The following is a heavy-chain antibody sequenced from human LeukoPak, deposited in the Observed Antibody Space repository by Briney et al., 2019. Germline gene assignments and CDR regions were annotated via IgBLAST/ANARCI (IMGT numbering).Heavy chain of an antibody. CDR3: ARLTCSSTSCSPGGTQVDY. D-gene: IGHD2-2*01. CDR1: GGSFSGYY. V-gene: IGHV4-34*01. CDR2: INHSGST. Sequence: PETLSLTCAVYGGSFSGYYWSWIRQPPGKGLEWIGEINHSGSTNYNPSLKSRVTISVDTSKNQFSLKLSSVTAADTAVYYCARLTCSSTSCSPGGTQVDYWGQGTLVTVSS. J-gene: IGHJ4*02.